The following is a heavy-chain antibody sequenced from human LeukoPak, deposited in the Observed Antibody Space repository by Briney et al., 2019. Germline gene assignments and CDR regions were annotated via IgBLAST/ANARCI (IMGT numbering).Heavy chain of an antibody. J-gene: IGHJ5*02. CDR3: ARVVGSRFDP. D-gene: IGHD3-16*02. Sequence: ASVKVSCKASGYTFTSYYMHWVRQAPGQGLEWMGWISAYNGNTNYAQKLQGRVTMTTDTSTSTAYMELRSLRSDDTAVYYCARVVGSRFDPWGQGTLVTVSS. CDR1: GYTFTSYY. V-gene: IGHV1-18*04. CDR2: ISAYNGNT.